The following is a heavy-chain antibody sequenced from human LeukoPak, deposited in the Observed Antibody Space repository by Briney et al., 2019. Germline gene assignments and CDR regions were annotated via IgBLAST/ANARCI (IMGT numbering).Heavy chain of an antibody. Sequence: GASVKVSCKASGGTFSSYAISWVRQAPGQGLEWMGWISAYNGNTNYAQKLQGRVTMTTDTSTSTAYMELRSLRSDDTAVYYCARDYEGDYYDSSGYPLGYWGQGTLVTVSS. J-gene: IGHJ4*02. CDR1: GGTFSSYA. D-gene: IGHD3-22*01. V-gene: IGHV1-18*01. CDR2: ISAYNGNT. CDR3: ARDYEGDYYDSSGYPLGY.